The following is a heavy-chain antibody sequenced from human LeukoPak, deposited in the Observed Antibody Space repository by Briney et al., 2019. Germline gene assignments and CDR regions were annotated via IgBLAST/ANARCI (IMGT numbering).Heavy chain of an antibody. CDR2: INYTGSG. J-gene: IGHJ4*02. CDR1: GGAFNNYY. D-gene: IGHD2-2*01. V-gene: IGHV4-34*01. Sequence: SETLSLTCAVYGGAFNNYYWSWIRQPSGTGLEWIGEINYTGSGNYNPSLKSRVTISVGRSKNQFSLKLSSVTAADTAVYYCARVRFYCSSTSCSHRRANNPFDYWGQGTLVTVSS. CDR3: ARVRFYCSSTSCSHRRANNPFDY.